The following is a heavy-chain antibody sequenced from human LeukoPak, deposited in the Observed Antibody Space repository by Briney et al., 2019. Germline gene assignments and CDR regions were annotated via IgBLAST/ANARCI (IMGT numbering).Heavy chain of an antibody. Sequence: GGSLRLSCAASGFTFSSYWMSWVRQAPGKGLDWVANIKQDGSEKYYVDSVKGRFTISRDNAKNSLYLQMNSLRAEDTAVYYCARDTAAADKYYYYYYMDVWGKGTTVTVSS. D-gene: IGHD6-13*01. CDR3: ARDTAAADKYYYYYYMDV. CDR2: IKQDGSEK. V-gene: IGHV3-7*01. CDR1: GFTFSSYW. J-gene: IGHJ6*03.